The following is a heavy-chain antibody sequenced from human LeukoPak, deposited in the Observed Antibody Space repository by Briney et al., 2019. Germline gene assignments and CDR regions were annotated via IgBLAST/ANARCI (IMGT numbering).Heavy chain of an antibody. CDR1: GYSISSGYY. CDR3: ARRYGSGSSGTFDY. CDR2: IYHSGST. Sequence: SETLSLTCSVSGYSISSGYYWGWIRQPPGKGLEWIGSIYHSGSTYYNPSLKSRVTISVDTSNNQFSLKLSSLTAADTAVYYCARRYGSGSSGTFDYWGQGTLVTVSS. V-gene: IGHV4-38-2*01. J-gene: IGHJ4*02. D-gene: IGHD3-10*01.